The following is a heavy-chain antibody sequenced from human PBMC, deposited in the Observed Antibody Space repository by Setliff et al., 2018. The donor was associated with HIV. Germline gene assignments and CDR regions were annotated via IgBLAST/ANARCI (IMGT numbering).Heavy chain of an antibody. Sequence: LSLTCTVSGGSISGSYWNWFRRPAGQGLEWIGRIYGTGSTFYNPSFKSRATFAVDTARSQFSLNLRTVTAADTAVYYCARVQPWNYYGSGSLDYWGQGTLVTVSS. D-gene: IGHD3-10*01. CDR3: ARVQPWNYYGSGSLDY. V-gene: IGHV4-4*07. CDR1: GGSISGSY. J-gene: IGHJ4*02. CDR2: IYGTGST.